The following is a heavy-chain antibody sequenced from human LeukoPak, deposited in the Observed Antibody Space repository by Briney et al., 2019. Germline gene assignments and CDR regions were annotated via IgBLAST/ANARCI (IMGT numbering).Heavy chain of an antibody. CDR2: ISSSSSTI. CDR1: GFPFSSYS. D-gene: IGHD3-10*01. CDR3: AREPTNLWFGELFSTREYFQH. V-gene: IGHV3-48*01. J-gene: IGHJ1*01. Sequence: PGGSLRLSCAASGFPFSSYSMTWVRQAPGKGLEWVSYISSSSSTIYYADSVKGRFTISRDNAKNSLYLQMNSLRAEDTAVYYCAREPTNLWFGELFSTREYFQHWGQGTLVTVSS.